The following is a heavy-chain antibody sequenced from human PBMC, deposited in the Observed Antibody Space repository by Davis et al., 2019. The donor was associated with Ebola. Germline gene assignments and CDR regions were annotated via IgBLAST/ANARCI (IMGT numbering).Heavy chain of an antibody. V-gene: IGHV3-30-3*01. D-gene: IGHD5-18*01. CDR3: ARSYGPYYYYGMDV. CDR1: GFTFSSYA. CDR2: ISYDGSNK. Sequence: GGSLRLSCAASGFTFSSYAMHWVRQAPGKGLEWVAVISYDGSNKYYADSMKGRFTISRDNSKNTLYLQMNSLRAEDTAVYYCARSYGPYYYYGMDVWGQGTTVTVSS. J-gene: IGHJ6*02.